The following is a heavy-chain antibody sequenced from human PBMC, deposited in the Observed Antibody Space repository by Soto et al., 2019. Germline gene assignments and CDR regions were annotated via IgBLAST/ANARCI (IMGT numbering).Heavy chain of an antibody. J-gene: IGHJ5*02. Sequence: PSETLSLTCTVSGGSVSSGSYYWSWIRQPPGKGLEWIGHIYYSGSTNYNPTLKSRVTISVDTSKNQFSLKLSSVTAADTVVYYCARAENWGYYYDSSGYTNWFDPWGQETLVT. CDR1: GGSVSSGSYY. V-gene: IGHV4-61*01. CDR2: IYYSGST. CDR3: ARAENWGYYYDSSGYTNWFDP. D-gene: IGHD3-22*01.